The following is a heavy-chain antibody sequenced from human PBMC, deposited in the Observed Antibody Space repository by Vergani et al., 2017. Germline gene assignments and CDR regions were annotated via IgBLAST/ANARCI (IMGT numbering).Heavy chain of an antibody. CDR2: IFVSGHT. Sequence: QVRLQESGPGLVKPSETLSLTCDVSDDFINSYSFYWHWVRQPAGKGLEWIGQIFVSGHTQYNASLKSRVTISLDRPKKQFSLNMTSVTAAETAIYFCARHLNGPLDYWGQGILVTVSS. D-gene: IGHD2-8*01. V-gene: IGHV4-61*02. CDR3: ARHLNGPLDY. J-gene: IGHJ4*02. CDR1: DDFINSYSFY.